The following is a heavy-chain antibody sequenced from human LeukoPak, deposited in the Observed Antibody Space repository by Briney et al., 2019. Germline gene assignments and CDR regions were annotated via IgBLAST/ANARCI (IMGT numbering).Heavy chain of an antibody. CDR1: SGSFSGYC. J-gene: IGHJ6*02. Sequence: PSETLSLTCAVYSGSFSGYCWSWIRQPPGKGLEWIGEINHSGSTNYNPSLKSRVTISVDTSKNQFSLKLSSVTAADTAVYYCARGPRLVVPAAKDYYGMDVWGQGTTVTVSS. CDR2: INHSGST. D-gene: IGHD2-2*01. V-gene: IGHV4-34*01. CDR3: ARGPRLVVPAAKDYYGMDV.